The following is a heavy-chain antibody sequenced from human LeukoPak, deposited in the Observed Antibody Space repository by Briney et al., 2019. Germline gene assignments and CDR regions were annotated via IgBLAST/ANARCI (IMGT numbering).Heavy chain of an antibody. D-gene: IGHD4-17*01. V-gene: IGHV3-30-3*01. Sequence: PGGSLRLSCAASGFTFSSYAMHWVRQAPGKGLEWVAVISYDGSNKYYADSVKGRFTISRDNSKNTLYLQMNSLRAEDTAVYYCARDSSPYGDQRYYFDYWGQGTLVTVSS. J-gene: IGHJ4*02. CDR3: ARDSSPYGDQRYYFDY. CDR1: GFTFSSYA. CDR2: ISYDGSNK.